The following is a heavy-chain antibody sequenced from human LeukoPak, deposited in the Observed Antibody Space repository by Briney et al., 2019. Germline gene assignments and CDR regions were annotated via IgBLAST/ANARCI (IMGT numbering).Heavy chain of an antibody. Sequence: SETLSLTCTVSDDSISSSSYYWGWIRQPPGKGLEWIGSTYYRGTTYYNPSLKSRVTISVDTSKNQFSLKLSSVTAADTAVYYCARDWNRYAYWGQGTLVTVSS. CDR2: TYYRGTT. CDR1: DDSISSSSYY. D-gene: IGHD1-1*01. J-gene: IGHJ4*02. CDR3: ARDWNRYAY. V-gene: IGHV4-39*07.